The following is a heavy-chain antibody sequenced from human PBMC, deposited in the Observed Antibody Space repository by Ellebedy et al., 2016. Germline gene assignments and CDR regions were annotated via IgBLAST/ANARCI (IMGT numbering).Heavy chain of an antibody. J-gene: IGHJ4*02. CDR3: ARAVEGYSYSPYYFDY. V-gene: IGHV4-59*01. D-gene: IGHD5-18*01. Sequence: GSLRLSCTISGDFISSYYWSWIRQPPGKGLEWIGYISYSGNTNYNPSLKSRVTISVDTSKNQLSLRLTSVTAADTAVYYCARAVEGYSYSPYYFDYWGQGTLVTVSS. CDR2: ISYSGNT. CDR1: GDFISSYY.